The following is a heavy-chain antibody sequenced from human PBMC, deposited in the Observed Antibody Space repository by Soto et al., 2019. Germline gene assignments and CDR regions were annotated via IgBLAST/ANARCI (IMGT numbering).Heavy chain of an antibody. CDR3: ARDLVPGYTGFSDY. CDR2: ISAYNGNT. CDR1: GYTFSNYG. D-gene: IGHD5-12*01. V-gene: IGHV1-18*01. Sequence: ASVKVSCKTSGYTFSNYGINWVRQAPGQGLEWMGWISAYNGNTNFAQKNQGRVSLTTNTSSTTANKKQRSLTSDDTAVYYCARDLVPGYTGFSDYWG. J-gene: IGHJ4*01.